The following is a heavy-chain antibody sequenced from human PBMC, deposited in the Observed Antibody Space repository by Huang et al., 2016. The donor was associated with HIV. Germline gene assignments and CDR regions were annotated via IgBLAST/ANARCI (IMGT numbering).Heavy chain of an antibody. CDR3: ARPRMTEGNSDSTWSYFDS. CDR1: GGSFNGHF. Sequence: QVRLHQWGTGVLKPSETLSLKCAVYGGSFNGHFWTWIRQSPGKGLEWIGEIDHRGTTSSNPSLKSPVTMSLDTTKSQFYLNLTAVTATDTATYYCARPRMTEGNSDSTWSYFDSWGQGTPVIVSS. D-gene: IGHD2-21*02. V-gene: IGHV4-34*01. CDR2: IDHRGTT. J-gene: IGHJ4*02.